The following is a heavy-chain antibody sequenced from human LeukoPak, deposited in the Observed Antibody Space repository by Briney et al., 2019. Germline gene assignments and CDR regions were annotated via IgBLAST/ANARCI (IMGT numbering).Heavy chain of an antibody. CDR2: IYYSGST. CDR3: ARGTVLLWFGDDYYFDY. D-gene: IGHD3-10*01. Sequence: SETLSLTCTVSGGSISSYYWSWIRQPPGKGLEWIGYIYYSGSTNYNPSLKSRVTISVDTSKNQFSLKLSSVTAADTAVYYCARGTVLLWFGDDYYFDYWGQGTLVTVSS. CDR1: GGSISSYY. J-gene: IGHJ4*02. V-gene: IGHV4-59*01.